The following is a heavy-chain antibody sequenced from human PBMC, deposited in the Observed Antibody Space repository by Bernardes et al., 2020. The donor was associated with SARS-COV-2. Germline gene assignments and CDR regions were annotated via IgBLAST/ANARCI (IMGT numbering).Heavy chain of an antibody. J-gene: IGHJ4*02. CDR2: ISHTWTT. V-gene: IGHV4-61*01. Sequence: LSLTCTVSGGSLSSVSYFWTWIRQSPGMGLEWIAYISHTWTTNYNPSLGSRVTISMDRSKNQISLRLRSVTAADTAIYYCASDRRGTYLDYWGPGSRVSVS. CDR1: GGSLSSVSYF. CDR3: ASDRRGTYLDY.